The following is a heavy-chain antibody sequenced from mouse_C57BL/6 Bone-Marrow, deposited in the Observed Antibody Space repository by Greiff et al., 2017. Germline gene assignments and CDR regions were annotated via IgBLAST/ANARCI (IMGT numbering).Heavy chain of an antibody. J-gene: IGHJ4*01. CDR3: ARYSDYYAMDY. Sequence: ELKVVESGLGLAKPSQTLSFTCSVPGYPFPSDYWNWIRRFPENKLKYMGYISYSGSTYYNPSLKSRISITLDTSKNQYYLQLNTVTTEDTATYYCARYSDYYAMDYWGQGTSVTVSS. CDR1: GYPFPSDY. CDR2: ISYSGST. V-gene: IGHV3-8*01.